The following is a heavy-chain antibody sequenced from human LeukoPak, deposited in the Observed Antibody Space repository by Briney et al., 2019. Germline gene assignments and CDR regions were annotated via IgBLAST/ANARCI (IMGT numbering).Heavy chain of an antibody. CDR1: GYXFTSYY. Sequence: ASVKVSCKASGYXFTSYYIHWVRQAPGQGLEWMGTINPSGGSTSYAQKFQGRVTMTRDTSSGTVYMDLSSLRSEDTAVYYCARVDTSMAPYYFDYWGQGTLVTVSS. V-gene: IGHV1-46*01. CDR2: INPSGGST. J-gene: IGHJ4*02. CDR3: ARVDTSMAPYYFDY. D-gene: IGHD5-18*01.